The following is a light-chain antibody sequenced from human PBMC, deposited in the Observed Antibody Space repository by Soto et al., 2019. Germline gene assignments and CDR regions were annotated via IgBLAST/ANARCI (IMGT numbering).Light chain of an antibody. V-gene: IGLV2-23*02. CDR2: EVN. CDR1: SSDFGNYNL. Sequence: QSALTQPASVSGSPGQSITISCTGTSSDFGNYNLVSWYQQHPGKVPKLILFEVNKRPSGVSGRFSGSKSGNTACLTISALQAEDEADYYCCSFTSSNTHVFGTGTKLTVL. J-gene: IGLJ1*01. CDR3: CSFTSSNTHV.